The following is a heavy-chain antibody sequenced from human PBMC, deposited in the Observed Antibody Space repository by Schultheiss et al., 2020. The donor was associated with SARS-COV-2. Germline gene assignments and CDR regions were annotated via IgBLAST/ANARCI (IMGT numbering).Heavy chain of an antibody. Sequence: TLSLTCSVSGGSISSGGYYWSWIRQHPGKGLEWIGYIYYSGSTYYNPSLKSRAIISVDTSKNQFSLKLSSVTAADTAVYYCARAGSWVGATNYWGQGTLVTVSS. CDR3: ARAGSWVGATNY. CDR2: IYYSGST. J-gene: IGHJ4*02. V-gene: IGHV4-31*03. CDR1: GGSISSGGYY. D-gene: IGHD1-26*01.